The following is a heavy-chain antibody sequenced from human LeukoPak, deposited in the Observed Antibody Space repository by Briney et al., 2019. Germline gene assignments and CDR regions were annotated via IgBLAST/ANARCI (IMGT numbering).Heavy chain of an antibody. CDR1: GYTFTSYD. Sequence: SVKVSCKASGYTFTSYDISWVRQAPGQGLEWMGRIIPILGIANYAQKFQGRVTITADKSTSTAYMELSSLRSEDTAVYYCARDGERLYGDYVGGDYWGQGTLVTVSS. V-gene: IGHV1-69*04. D-gene: IGHD4-17*01. CDR2: IIPILGIA. J-gene: IGHJ4*02. CDR3: ARDGERLYGDYVGGDY.